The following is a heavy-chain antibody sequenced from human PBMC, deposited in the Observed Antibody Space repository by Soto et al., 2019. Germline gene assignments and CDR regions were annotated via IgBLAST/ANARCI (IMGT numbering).Heavy chain of an antibody. Sequence: KTSETLSLTCTVSGGSISSSGYYWGWFGHPPXRGLEWIGTIFYSGTTYYNPSLESRITISQDTSNNQFSLKLTSVTAADTAVYYCARHYYDSSGYPAPYYHGMDVWGQGTTVTVSS. D-gene: IGHD3-22*01. CDR2: IFYSGTT. J-gene: IGHJ6*02. V-gene: IGHV4-39*01. CDR1: GGSISSSGYY. CDR3: ARHYYDSSGYPAPYYHGMDV.